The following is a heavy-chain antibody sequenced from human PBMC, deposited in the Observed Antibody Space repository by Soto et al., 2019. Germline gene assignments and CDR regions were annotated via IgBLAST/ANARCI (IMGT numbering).Heavy chain of an antibody. CDR2: ISYDGSNK. D-gene: IGHD2-2*01. J-gene: IGHJ4*02. CDR3: ARYCSRTSCSVVN. V-gene: IGHV3-30-3*01. Sequence: QVQLVESGGGVVQPGRSLRLSCAASGFTFSTYAMHWVRQAPGKGLEWVAVISYDGSNKNYADSVKGRFTISRDDSKNTLSLQMNSLRPEDTAVYFCARYCSRTSCSVVNWGRGTLVTVSS. CDR1: GFTFSTYA.